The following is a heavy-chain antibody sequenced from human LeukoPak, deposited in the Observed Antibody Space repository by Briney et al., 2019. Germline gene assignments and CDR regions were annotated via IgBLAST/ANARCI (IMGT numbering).Heavy chain of an antibody. D-gene: IGHD6-19*01. CDR3: ARCVGSGYYYYGMDV. CDR2: IWYDGSNK. J-gene: IGHJ6*02. Sequence: GRSLRLSCAASGFTFSSYGMHWVRQAPGKWLEWVAVIWYDGSNKYYADSVKGRFTISRDNSKNTLYLQMNSLRAEDTAVYYCARCVGSGYYYYGMDVWGQGTTVTVS. CDR1: GFTFSSYG. V-gene: IGHV3-33*01.